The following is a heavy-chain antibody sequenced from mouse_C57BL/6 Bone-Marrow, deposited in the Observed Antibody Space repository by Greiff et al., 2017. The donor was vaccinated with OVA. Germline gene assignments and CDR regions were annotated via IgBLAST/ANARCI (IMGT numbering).Heavy chain of an antibody. CDR2: IWSGGST. D-gene: IGHD1-1*01. CDR3: ARNFYGSSYWYFDV. Sequence: QVQLQPSGPGLVQPSQSLSITCTVSGFSLTSYGVHWVRQSPGKGLEWLGVIWSGGSTDYNAAFISRLSISKDNSKSQVFFKMNSLQADDTAIYYCARNFYGSSYWYFDVWGTGTTVTVSS. CDR1: GFSLTSYG. V-gene: IGHV2-2*01. J-gene: IGHJ1*03.